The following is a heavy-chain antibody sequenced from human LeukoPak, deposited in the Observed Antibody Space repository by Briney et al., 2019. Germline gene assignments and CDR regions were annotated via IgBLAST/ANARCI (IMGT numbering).Heavy chain of an antibody. CDR1: GGTFSSYA. CDR3: ARATYDSSGYYVPLFDY. D-gene: IGHD3-22*01. CDR2: IIPIFGTA. V-gene: IGHV1-69*01. Sequence: SVKVFCKASGGTFSSYAISWVRQAPGQGLEWMGGIIPIFGTANYAQKFQGRVTITADESTSTAYMELSSLRSEDTAVYYCARATYDSSGYYVPLFDYWGQGTLVTVSS. J-gene: IGHJ4*02.